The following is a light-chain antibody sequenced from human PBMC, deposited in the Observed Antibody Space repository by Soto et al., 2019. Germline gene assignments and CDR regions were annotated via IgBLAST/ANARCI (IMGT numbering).Light chain of an antibody. J-gene: IGKJ1*01. CDR1: QSVSSY. V-gene: IGKV3-11*01. CDR3: QQRRNWPRWT. Sequence: EIVLTQSPATLSLSPGERATLSCRASQSVSSYLAWYQQKPGQAPRLLIYDASNRATGIPARFSGSGSGTDFTLTISSLEPEAFAVYYCQQRRNWPRWTFGQGTKVEIK. CDR2: DAS.